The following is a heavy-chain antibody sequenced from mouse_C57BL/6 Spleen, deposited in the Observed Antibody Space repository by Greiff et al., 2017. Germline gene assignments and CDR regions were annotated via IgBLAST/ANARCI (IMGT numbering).Heavy chain of an antibody. CDR1: GYTFTSYW. J-gene: IGHJ2*01. D-gene: IGHD2-4*01. CDR3: ARPYDYHFDY. CDR2: IDPSDSYT. Sequence: QVQLQQPGAELVKPGASVKLSCKASGYTFTSYWMQWVKQRPGQGLEWIGEIDPSDSYTNYNQKFKGKATLTVDTSSSTAYMQLSSLTSEDSAVYYCARPYDYHFDYWGQGTTLTVSS. V-gene: IGHV1-50*01.